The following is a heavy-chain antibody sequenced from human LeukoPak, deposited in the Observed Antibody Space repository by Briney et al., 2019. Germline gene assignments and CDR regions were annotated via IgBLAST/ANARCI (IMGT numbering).Heavy chain of an antibody. Sequence: GGSLRLSCAASGFTFRTYWMHWVRQAPGEGLVWVSRIDADGNTINYADSVKGRFTISRDNAKNTLYLQMNSLRGEDTAVYYCVKGGSSWYYFDYWGQGTLVTVSS. CDR2: IDADGNTI. V-gene: IGHV3-74*01. J-gene: IGHJ4*02. CDR1: GFTFRTYW. CDR3: VKGGSSWYYFDY. D-gene: IGHD6-13*01.